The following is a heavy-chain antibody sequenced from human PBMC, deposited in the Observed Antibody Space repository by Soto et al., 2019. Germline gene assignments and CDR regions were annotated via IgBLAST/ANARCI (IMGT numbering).Heavy chain of an antibody. V-gene: IGHV4-39*01. J-gene: IGHJ5*02. Sequence: QLQLQESGPGLVKPSETLSLTCTVSGGSISSSSYYWGWIRQPPGKGLEWIGRIYYSGSTYYNPSIKSRVTISVDTSKNQFSLKLSSVTAADTAVYYCARGILTGTYNWFDPWGQGTLVTVSS. CDR1: GGSISSSSYY. D-gene: IGHD3-9*01. CDR3: ARGILTGTYNWFDP. CDR2: IYYSGST.